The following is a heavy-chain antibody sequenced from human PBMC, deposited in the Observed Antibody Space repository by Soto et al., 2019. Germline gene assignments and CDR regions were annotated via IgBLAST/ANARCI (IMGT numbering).Heavy chain of an antibody. D-gene: IGHD2-15*01. CDR3: ARDRLAYCSGGSCYSGIDY. CDR1: GGSVSSGSYY. J-gene: IGHJ4*02. Sequence: SETLPHTCTVSGGSVSSGSYYWSWIRKPPGKGLEWIGYIYYSGSTNYNPSLKSRVTISVDTSKNQFSLKLNSVTAADTAVYYCARDRLAYCSGGSCYSGIDYWGQGTLVTVSS. CDR2: IYYSGST. V-gene: IGHV4-61*01.